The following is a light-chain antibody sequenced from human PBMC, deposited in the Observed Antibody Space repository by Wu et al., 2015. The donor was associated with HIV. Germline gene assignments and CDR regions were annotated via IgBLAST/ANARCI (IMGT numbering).Light chain of an antibody. CDR1: QTVSSNY. CDR2: GTS. J-gene: IGKJ2*03. V-gene: IGKV3-20*01. CDR3: QQYGNSPPTYS. Sequence: EIVLTQFPGTMSLSPGEGATLTCRASQTVSSNYLAWYQQKPGQAPRLLIYGTSNRATGIPDRFSGSGSGTDFTLTISRVEPEDVAVYYCQQYGNSPPTYSFGQGTKLEIK.